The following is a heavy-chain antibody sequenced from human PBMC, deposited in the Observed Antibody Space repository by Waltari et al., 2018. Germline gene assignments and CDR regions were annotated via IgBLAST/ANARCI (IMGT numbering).Heavy chain of an antibody. CDR1: GFSFDDYS. J-gene: IGHJ6*02. CDR2: VTGISRTI. CDR3: ARPVRISGNYGLDV. V-gene: IGHV3-48*01. Sequence: EIQLVQSGGGLVQPGGSLRLSCAASGFSFDDYSLNWVRQAPGKGLGWVSDVTGISRTIYYADSVRGRFTVSRDNAKNSLYLQMNSLRAEDTAVYFCARPVRISGNYGLDVWGHGTTVIVSS. D-gene: IGHD3-3*01.